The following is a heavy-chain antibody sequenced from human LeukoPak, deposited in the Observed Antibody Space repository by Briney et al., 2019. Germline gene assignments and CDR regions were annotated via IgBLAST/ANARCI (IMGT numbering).Heavy chain of an antibody. V-gene: IGHV4-61*02. CDR1: GGSISSGSYY. CDR3: ARDSYYGSGRRIDY. Sequence: PSETLSLTCTVSGGSISSGSYYWSWIRQPAGKGLEWIGRIYTSGSTNYNPSLKSRVTISVDTSKNQFSLKLSSVTAADTAVYYCARDSYYGSGRRIDYWGQGTLVTVSS. CDR2: IYTSGST. J-gene: IGHJ4*02. D-gene: IGHD3-10*01.